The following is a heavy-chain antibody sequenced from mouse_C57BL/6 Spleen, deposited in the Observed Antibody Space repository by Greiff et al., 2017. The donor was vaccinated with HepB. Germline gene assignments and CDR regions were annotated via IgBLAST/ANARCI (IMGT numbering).Heavy chain of an antibody. V-gene: IGHV1-82*01. Sequence: QVQLQQSGPELVKPGASVTISCKASGYAFSSSWMNWVKQRPGKGLEWIGRIYPGDGDTNYNGKFKGKATLTADKSSSTAYMQLSSLTSEDSAVYFCARGGLRPPFDYWGQGTTLTVSS. CDR3: ARGGLRPPFDY. CDR1: GYAFSSSW. D-gene: IGHD2-4*01. CDR2: IYPGDGDT. J-gene: IGHJ2*01.